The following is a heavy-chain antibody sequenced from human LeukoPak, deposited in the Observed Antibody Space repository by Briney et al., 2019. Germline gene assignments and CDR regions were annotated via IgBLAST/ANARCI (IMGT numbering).Heavy chain of an antibody. Sequence: SETLSLTCTVSGYSISSGYYWGWIRQPPGKGLEWIGSIYHSGSTYYNPSLKSRVTISVDTSKNQFSLKLSSVTAADTAVYYCARGQQLGYYYYYYMDVWGKGTTVTISS. V-gene: IGHV4-38-2*02. CDR2: IYHSGST. CDR3: ARGQQLGYYYYYYMDV. CDR1: GYSISSGYY. J-gene: IGHJ6*03. D-gene: IGHD6-13*01.